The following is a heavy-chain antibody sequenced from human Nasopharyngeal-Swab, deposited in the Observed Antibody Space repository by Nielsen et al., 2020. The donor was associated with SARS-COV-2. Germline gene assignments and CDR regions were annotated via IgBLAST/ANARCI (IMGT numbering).Heavy chain of an antibody. V-gene: IGHV3-30-3*01. CDR3: VSTPLDSSGYYYAFHY. Sequence: GESLKISCAASGFTFSRYTMHWVRQAPGKGLEWVAVISCDGSNKYYADSVKGRFTISRDISKNTLYLQMNSLRAEDTAVFYCVSTPLDSSGYYYAFHYWGRGTLVTVSS. J-gene: IGHJ4*02. CDR2: ISCDGSNK. CDR1: GFTFSRYT. D-gene: IGHD3-22*01.